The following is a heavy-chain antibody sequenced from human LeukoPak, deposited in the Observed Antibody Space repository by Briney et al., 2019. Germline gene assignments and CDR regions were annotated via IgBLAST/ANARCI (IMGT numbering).Heavy chain of an antibody. J-gene: IGHJ5*02. V-gene: IGHV1-46*01. CDR1: GYTFTSYY. D-gene: IGHD6-13*01. CDR2: INPSGGST. Sequence: ASVKVSCKASGYTFTSYYMHWVRQAPGQGLEWMGIINPSGGSTSYAQKFQGRVTMTRDTSTSTVYMELSSLRSGDTAVYYCARERRTAGTPSNWFDPWGQGTLVTVSS. CDR3: ARERRTAGTPSNWFDP.